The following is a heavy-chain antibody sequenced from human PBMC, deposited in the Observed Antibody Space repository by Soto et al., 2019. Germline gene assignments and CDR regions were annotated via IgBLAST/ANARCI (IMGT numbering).Heavy chain of an antibody. CDR2: IHYSGRT. D-gene: IGHD2-15*01. V-gene: IGHV4-59*01. CDR3: ASIGPRYCSDGNCRLTN. Sequence: SETLSLTCTVSGGSITSSYGSWIRQPPGKGLEWIGYIHYSGRTESNPSLKSRVTISVDTSKNEFSLKLNSVTAADTAVYYCASIGPRYCSDGNCRLTNWGQGALVTVSS. J-gene: IGHJ4*02. CDR1: GGSITSSY.